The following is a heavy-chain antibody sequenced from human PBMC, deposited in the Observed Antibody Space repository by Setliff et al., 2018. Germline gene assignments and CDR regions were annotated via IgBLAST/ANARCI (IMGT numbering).Heavy chain of an antibody. CDR2: ISAYNGNT. Sequence: ALVKVSCKASGYTFTSYGISWVRQAPGQGLEWMGWISAYNGNTIYAQKFQGRVTITADKSTSTAYMELSRLRSEDTAVYYCAISTIFGVVSPTPDAFDIWGQGTMVTVSS. CDR3: AISTIFGVVSPTPDAFDI. V-gene: IGHV1-18*01. J-gene: IGHJ3*02. CDR1: GYTFTSYG. D-gene: IGHD3-3*01.